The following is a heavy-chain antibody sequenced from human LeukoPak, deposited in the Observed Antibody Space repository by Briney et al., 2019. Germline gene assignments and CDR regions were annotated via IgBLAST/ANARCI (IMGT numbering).Heavy chain of an antibody. CDR3: AGGIAVAADAFDI. D-gene: IGHD6-19*01. V-gene: IGHV4-59*01. J-gene: IGHJ3*02. CDR1: GASISSSY. Sequence: SETLSLTCTVSGASISSSYWNWIRQPPGKGLEWIGYIYYSGSTNYNPSLKSRVSISVDTSKNQFSLKLSSVTAADTAVYYCAGGIAVAADAFDIWGQGTMVTVSS. CDR2: IYYSGST.